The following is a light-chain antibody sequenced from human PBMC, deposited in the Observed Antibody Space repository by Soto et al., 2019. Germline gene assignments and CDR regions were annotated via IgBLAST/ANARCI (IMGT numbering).Light chain of an antibody. CDR2: WAS. Sequence: SPLSCWSSQSVLFSSNNKNYLTWYQQKPGQPPKLLIYWASTRESGVPDRFSGSGSGTDFTLTISSLQAEDVAVYYCQQYYSSPRTFGQGTKVEI. J-gene: IGKJ1*01. CDR3: QQYYSSPRT. V-gene: IGKV4-1*01. CDR1: QSVLFSSNNKNY.